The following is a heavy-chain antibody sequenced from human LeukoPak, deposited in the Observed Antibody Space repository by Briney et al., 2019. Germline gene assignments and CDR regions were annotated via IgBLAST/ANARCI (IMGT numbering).Heavy chain of an antibody. CDR3: ARGPYFDWLLRFDY. D-gene: IGHD3-9*01. CDR1: GGTFSSYA. Sequence: GASVKVSCKASGGTFSSYAINWVRQAPGQGLEWMGGIIPIFGTTNYAQKFQGRVTITADKSTSTAYMELSSLRSEDTAVYYCARGPYFDWLLRFDYWGRGTLVTVSS. CDR2: IIPIFGTT. J-gene: IGHJ4*02. V-gene: IGHV1-69*06.